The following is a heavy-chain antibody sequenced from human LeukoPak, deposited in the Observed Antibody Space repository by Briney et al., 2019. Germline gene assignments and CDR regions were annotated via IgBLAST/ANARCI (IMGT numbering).Heavy chain of an antibody. J-gene: IGHJ3*02. Sequence: PSETLSLTCTVYGGSISSYYWSWIRQPPGKGLEWIGYIYYSGSTNYNPSLKSRVTISVDTSKNQFSLKLSSVTAADTAVYYCARGLIADAFDIWGQGTMVTVSS. V-gene: IGHV4-59*01. CDR2: IYYSGST. CDR3: ARGLIADAFDI. CDR1: GGSISSYY. D-gene: IGHD2-8*01.